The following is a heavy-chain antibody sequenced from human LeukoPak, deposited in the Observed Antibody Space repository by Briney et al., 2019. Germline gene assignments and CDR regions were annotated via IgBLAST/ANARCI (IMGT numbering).Heavy chain of an antibody. CDR1: GFTFSNAW. J-gene: IGHJ4*02. CDR3: TREAVTANGYFDC. CDR2: IKSKTDGGTT. V-gene: IGHV3-15*01. Sequence: GGSLRLSCAASGFTFSNAWMTWVRQAPGKGLEWVGRIKSKTDGGTTDYAAPVKGRFTISSDDSKNTLYLQMNSLKTEDTAVYYCTREAVTANGYFDCWGQGTLVTVSS. D-gene: IGHD2-21*02.